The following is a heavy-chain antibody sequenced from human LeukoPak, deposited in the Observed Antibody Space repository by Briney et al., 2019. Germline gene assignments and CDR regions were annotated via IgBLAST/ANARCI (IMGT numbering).Heavy chain of an antibody. CDR2: DYYSGTT. Sequence: SETLSLTCTVSGGSIRSSSSYWGWIRQPPGKGLQWIGSDYYSGTTYYNPSLKSRVTISVDTSNQFSLKLSSVTAADTAVYYCARPTGYCSGAKCYEYFDYWGQGTLVTVSS. J-gene: IGHJ4*02. CDR3: ARPTGYCSGAKCYEYFDY. V-gene: IGHV4-39*01. D-gene: IGHD2-2*01. CDR1: GGSIRSSSSY.